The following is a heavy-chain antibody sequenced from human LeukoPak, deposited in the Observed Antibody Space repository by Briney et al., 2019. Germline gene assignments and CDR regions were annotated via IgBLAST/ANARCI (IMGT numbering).Heavy chain of an antibody. V-gene: IGHV3-30*03. Sequence: GGSLRLSCVSSGFTFSHYGMHWVRQLPGKGLEWVAAISFDAEGDYHVDSVKGRFTISRDNSKNTLYLQMNSLRVEDTAVYYCASEIIFGSFDYWGQGTLVTVSS. CDR2: ISFDAEGD. CDR1: GFTFSHYG. CDR3: ASEIIFGSFDY. D-gene: IGHD3-3*01. J-gene: IGHJ4*02.